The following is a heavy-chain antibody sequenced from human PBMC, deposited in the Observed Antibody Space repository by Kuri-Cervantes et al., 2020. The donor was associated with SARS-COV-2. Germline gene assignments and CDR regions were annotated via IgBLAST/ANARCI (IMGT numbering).Heavy chain of an antibody. CDR2: ICAYNGNT. D-gene: IGHD6-13*01. J-gene: IGHJ6*02. V-gene: IGHV1-18*04. CDR1: GYTFTSYG. CDR3: ARDHMQLKGMDV. Sequence: ASVKVSCKASGYTFTSYGISWVRQAPGQGLEWMGWICAYNGNTNYAQKLQGRVTMTTDTSTSTAYMEMRSLRSDDTAVYYCARDHMQLKGMDVWGQGTTVTVSS.